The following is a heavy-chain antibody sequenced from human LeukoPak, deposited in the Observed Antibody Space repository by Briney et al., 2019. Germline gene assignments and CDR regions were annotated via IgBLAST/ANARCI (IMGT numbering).Heavy chain of an antibody. V-gene: IGHV3-23*01. CDR2: ISGSGGST. CDR1: GYTFSSYA. J-gene: IGHJ4*02. CDR3: AKVSRVVTAIGYFDY. Sequence: GGSLRLSCAASGYTFSSYAMSWVRQAPGKGLERVSAISGSGGSTYYADSVKGRFTISRDTSKDTLYLQMNSLRAEDTAVYYCAKVSRVVTAIGYFDYWGQGTLVTVSS. D-gene: IGHD2-21*02.